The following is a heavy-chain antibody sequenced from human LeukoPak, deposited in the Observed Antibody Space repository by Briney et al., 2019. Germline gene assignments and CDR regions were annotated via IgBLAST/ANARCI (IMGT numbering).Heavy chain of an antibody. V-gene: IGHV4-38-2*02. CDR2: ITHSGHT. J-gene: IGHJ6*03. CDR1: GYSVSSGYY. CDR3: ARSCYYEPESYSDACYYYYMDV. Sequence: SETLSLTCTVSGYSVSSGYYWGWVRPPPGTGLGWIGKITHSGHTNYSPSLKSRLTISVDMSKYQFSLELTSVTAADTAVYYRARSCYYEPESYSDACYYYYMDVWGKGTPVTVS. D-gene: IGHD3-10*01.